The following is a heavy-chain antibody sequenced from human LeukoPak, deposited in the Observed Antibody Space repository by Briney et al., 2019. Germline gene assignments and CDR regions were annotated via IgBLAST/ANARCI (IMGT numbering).Heavy chain of an antibody. Sequence: GSLRLSFAASRFTFSSSWMTWVRPAPGKGLGWVANIKQDGSEKYYVDSVKGRFTISRDNAKDSLYLQMNSLRAEDTAVYYCARADVAGAFDIWGQGTMVTVSS. CDR1: RFTFSSSW. V-gene: IGHV3-7*01. J-gene: IGHJ3*02. CDR3: ARADVAGAFDI. CDR2: IKQDGSEK.